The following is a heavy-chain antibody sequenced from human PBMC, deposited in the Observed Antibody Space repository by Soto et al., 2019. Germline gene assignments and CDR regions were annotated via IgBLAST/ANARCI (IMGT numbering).Heavy chain of an antibody. CDR3: VRSGTARLLRHSWFDT. CDR2: ITTSSAYI. Sequence: ELQLVESGGGLVKPGGSLRLSCAASGFTFNTYDMNWVRQAPGKGLEWVSSITTSSAYIYYADSLKGRITISRDNAKNSLFLQMNSLRAEDTAVYYCVRSGTARLLRHSWFDTWGQGTRVTVSS. V-gene: IGHV3-21*01. D-gene: IGHD2-21*01. J-gene: IGHJ5*02. CDR1: GFTFNTYD.